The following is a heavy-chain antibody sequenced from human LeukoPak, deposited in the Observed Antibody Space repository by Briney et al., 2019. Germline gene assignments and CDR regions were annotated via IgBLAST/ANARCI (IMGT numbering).Heavy chain of an antibody. Sequence: GGSLRLSCAASGFTFSSYSMNWVRQAPGKGLVWVSYISSSSSTIYYADSVKGRFTISRDNAKNSLYLQMNSLRAEDTAVYYCARSGYCSSTSCTDDYYYGMDVWGQGTTVTVSS. D-gene: IGHD2-2*01. CDR3: ARSGYCSSTSCTDDYYYGMDV. V-gene: IGHV3-48*01. CDR1: GFTFSSYS. J-gene: IGHJ6*02. CDR2: ISSSSSTI.